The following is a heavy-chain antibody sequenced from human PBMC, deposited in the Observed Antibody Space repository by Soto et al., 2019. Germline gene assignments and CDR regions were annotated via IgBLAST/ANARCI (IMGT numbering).Heavy chain of an antibody. CDR2: ITFSGNTV. CDR1: GFTFSDSY. V-gene: IGHV3-11*01. J-gene: IGHJ6*02. Sequence: GGSLRLSCAASGFTFSDSYMSWIRQAPGKGLGWISYITFSGNTVYYADSLKGRFTISRDNAKNSLYLQMNRLRAEDTAVYYCARVSWREKYGMDVWGQGTTVTVSS. CDR3: ARVSWREKYGMDV.